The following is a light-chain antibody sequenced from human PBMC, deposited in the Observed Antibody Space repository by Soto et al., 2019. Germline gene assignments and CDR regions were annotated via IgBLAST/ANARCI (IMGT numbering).Light chain of an antibody. V-gene: IGKV1-39*01. CDR3: QQSYSTPGT. CDR1: QSISSY. CDR2: AAS. J-gene: IGKJ2*02. Sequence: DIPMTQSPSSLSASVGDRVTITCRASQSISSYLNWYQQKPGKAPKLLIYAASSLQSGVPSRFSGSGSGTDFTLTISSLQPEDFATYYCQQSYSTPGTFGQGTKLEI.